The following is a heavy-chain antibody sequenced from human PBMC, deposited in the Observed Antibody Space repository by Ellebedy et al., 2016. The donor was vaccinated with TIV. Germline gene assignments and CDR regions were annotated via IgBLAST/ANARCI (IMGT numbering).Heavy chain of an antibody. CDR3: ARGTYRFDY. CDR1: GFTFSSYN. CDR2: IYYSGST. V-gene: IGHV4-39*01. J-gene: IGHJ4*02. D-gene: IGHD3-16*02. Sequence: ESLKISCAASGFTFSSYNMHWVRQAPGTGLEWIGSIYYSGSTYYNPSLKSRVTISVDTSKNQFSLKLSSVTAADTAVYYCARGTYRFDYWGQGTLVTVSS.